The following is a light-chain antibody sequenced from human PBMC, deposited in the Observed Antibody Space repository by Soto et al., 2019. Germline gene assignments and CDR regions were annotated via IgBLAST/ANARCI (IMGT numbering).Light chain of an antibody. CDR1: QNMTKF. J-gene: IGKJ1*01. CDR2: VTS. CDR3: QQTFSAPGT. V-gene: IGKV1-39*01. Sequence: DIQMTQSPSSLSASVGDRVSVTCRTSQNMTKFLNWYQEKPGKAPKVLIYVTSNLENGVPSRFSGSGSGTHFTLSISSLQPEDFSTYYCQQTFSAPGTFGPGTRVEVK.